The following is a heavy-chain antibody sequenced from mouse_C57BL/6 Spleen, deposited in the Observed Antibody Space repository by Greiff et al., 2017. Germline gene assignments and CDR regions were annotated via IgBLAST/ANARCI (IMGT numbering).Heavy chain of an antibody. CDR1: GFSLTIYG. V-gene: IGHV2-2*01. Sequence: QVQLQQSGPGLVQPSQSLSITCTVSGFSLTIYGVHWVRQSPGKGLAWLGVIWSGGSTDYNAAFISRLSISKDNSKSQVFFKMNSLQAEYTAIYYCARIHYYYGAMDYWGQGTSVTVSS. CDR3: ARIHYYYGAMDY. D-gene: IGHD1-1*02. CDR2: IWSGGST. J-gene: IGHJ4*01.